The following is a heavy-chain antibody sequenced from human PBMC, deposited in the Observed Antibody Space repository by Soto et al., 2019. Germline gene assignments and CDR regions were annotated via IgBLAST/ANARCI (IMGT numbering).Heavy chain of an antibody. CDR3: ATGYPGRYGMDV. CDR1: GFTFSSYA. J-gene: IGHJ6*02. CDR2: ISGSGGST. V-gene: IGHV3-23*01. Sequence: EVQLLESGGGLVQPGESLRLSCAASGFTFSSYAMSCVRQAPGKGLEWVSAISGSGGSTYYADSVKGRFTISRDNSKNTLYLQMNSLRVEDTAVYCCATGYPGRYGMDVWGQGTTVTVSS. D-gene: IGHD5-18*01.